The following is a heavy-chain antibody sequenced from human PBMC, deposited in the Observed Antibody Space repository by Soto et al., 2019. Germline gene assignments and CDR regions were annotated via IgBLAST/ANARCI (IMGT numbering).Heavy chain of an antibody. CDR3: ARHLNYSVTYPRPLDF. CDR2: MYYSGST. CDR1: GGSISSSDSY. J-gene: IGHJ4*02. D-gene: IGHD1-26*01. Sequence: PSETLSLTCIVSGGSISSSDSYWGWIRQPPGKGLEWIGTMYYSGSTFYNPSLKGRVTLSVDASRNQFSLKLSSVTAADTAVYYCARHLNYSVTYPRPLDFWGQGILVTVSS. V-gene: IGHV4-39*01.